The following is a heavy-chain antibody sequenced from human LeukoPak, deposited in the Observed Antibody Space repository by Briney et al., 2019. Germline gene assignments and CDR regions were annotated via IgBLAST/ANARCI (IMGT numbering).Heavy chain of an antibody. J-gene: IGHJ4*02. CDR1: GGSISSSNYY. D-gene: IGHD3-10*01. CDR3: ARSPRITMVRGVISGFDY. CDR2: IYYSGST. Sequence: PSETRSLTCTVSGGSISSSNYYWGWIRQPPGKGLEWIGYIYYSGSTYYNPSLKSRVTISVYTSKNQFSLKLSSVTAADTAVYYCARSPRITMVRGVISGFDYWGQGSLVTVSS. V-gene: IGHV4-31*03.